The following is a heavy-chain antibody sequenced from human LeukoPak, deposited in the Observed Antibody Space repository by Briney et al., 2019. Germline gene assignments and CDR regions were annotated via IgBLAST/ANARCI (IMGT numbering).Heavy chain of an antibody. D-gene: IGHD1-26*01. CDR3: ARPSYSGSYSGAFDI. V-gene: IGHV4-38-2*01. CDR2: IYHSGST. Sequence: SETLSLTCAVAGYSISSGYYWGWIRQPPGKGLEWIGSIYHSGSTYYNPSLKSRVTISVDTSKNQFSLKLSSVTAADTAVYYCARPSYSGSYSGAFDIWGQGTMVTVSS. J-gene: IGHJ3*02. CDR1: GYSISSGYY.